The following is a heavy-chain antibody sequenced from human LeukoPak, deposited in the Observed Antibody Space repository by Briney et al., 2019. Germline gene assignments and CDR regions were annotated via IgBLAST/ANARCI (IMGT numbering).Heavy chain of an antibody. V-gene: IGHV3-11*01. Sequence: GGSLRLACADSGFTFSDRYMSWVRQTPGKGLERVSYISSSGSTIYYADSVKGRFTISRDNAKNSLYLQMNSLRAEDTAVYYCATALRFRNAFDIWSQGTMVTVSS. CDR3: ATALRFRNAFDI. J-gene: IGHJ3*02. CDR2: ISSSGSTI. CDR1: GFTFSDRY. D-gene: IGHD3-3*01.